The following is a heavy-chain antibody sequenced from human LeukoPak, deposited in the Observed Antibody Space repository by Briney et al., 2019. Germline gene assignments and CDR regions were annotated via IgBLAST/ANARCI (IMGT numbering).Heavy chain of an antibody. CDR2: IKSDGSEI. D-gene: IGHD3-9*01. CDR3: ARGAGLRYGSDY. J-gene: IGHJ4*02. V-gene: IGHV3-7*03. Sequence: PGGSLRLSCAASGFILSNYWMSWVRQAPGKGLEWVTNIKSDGSEINYVDSVKGRFTISRDNAKNSLYLQMNSLRAEDTAVYYCARGAGLRYGSDYRGQGTLVTVSS. CDR1: GFILSNYW.